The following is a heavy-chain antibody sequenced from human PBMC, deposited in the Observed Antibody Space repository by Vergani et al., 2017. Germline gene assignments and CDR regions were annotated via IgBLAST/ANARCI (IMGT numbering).Heavy chain of an antibody. V-gene: IGHV3-23*01. CDR2: ISGSGGST. Sequence: EVQLLESGGGLVQPGGSLRLSCAASGFTFSSYAMSWVRQAPGKGLEWVSAISGSGGSTYYADSVKGRFTISRDNSKNTLYLQMNSLRAEDTAVYYCANDQMLVYYYDSSGPIYWGQGTLVTVSS. CDR3: ANDQMLVYYYDSSGPIY. D-gene: IGHD3-22*01. J-gene: IGHJ4*02. CDR1: GFTFSSYA.